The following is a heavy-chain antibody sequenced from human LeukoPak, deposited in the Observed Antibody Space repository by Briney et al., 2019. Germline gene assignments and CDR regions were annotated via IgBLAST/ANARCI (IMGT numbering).Heavy chain of an antibody. D-gene: IGHD3-16*02. Sequence: ASVNVSCKASGYTFTSYGISWVRQAPGQGLGWMGWISAYNGNTNYAQKLQGRVTMTTDTSTSTAYMELRSLRSDDTAVYYCARSMITFGGVIVYFDYWGQGTLVTVSS. J-gene: IGHJ4*02. CDR3: ARSMITFGGVIVYFDY. V-gene: IGHV1-18*01. CDR2: ISAYNGNT. CDR1: GYTFTSYG.